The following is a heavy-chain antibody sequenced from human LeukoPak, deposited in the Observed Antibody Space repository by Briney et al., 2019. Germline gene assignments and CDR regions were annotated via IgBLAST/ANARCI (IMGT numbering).Heavy chain of an antibody. CDR1: GYAFTSYG. CDR2: ISGYNGET. Sequence: ASVKVSCKASGYAFTSYGVTWVRQAPGQGLEWMGWISGYNGETKYSQRFEGRGSMTTDTSTNTAYMEVRSLRSDDTAVYFCARDQAVHTDLGANYGMDVWGQGTTVTVS. D-gene: IGHD5-18*01. CDR3: ARDQAVHTDLGANYGMDV. V-gene: IGHV1-18*01. J-gene: IGHJ6*02.